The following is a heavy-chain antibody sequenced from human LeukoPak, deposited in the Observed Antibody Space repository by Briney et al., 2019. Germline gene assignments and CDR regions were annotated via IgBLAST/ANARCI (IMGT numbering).Heavy chain of an antibody. V-gene: IGHV3-30*02. CDR1: GFTFSNYG. J-gene: IGHJ4*02. Sequence: GGSLRLSCAASGFTFSNYGMHWVRQAPGKGLEWVAFIRYDGSNKYYADSVKGRFTISRDNSKNTLYLQMNSLRAEDTAVYYCAKKGPDFWSGYIDYWGQGTLVTVSS. CDR2: IRYDGSNK. CDR3: AKKGPDFWSGYIDY. D-gene: IGHD3-3*01.